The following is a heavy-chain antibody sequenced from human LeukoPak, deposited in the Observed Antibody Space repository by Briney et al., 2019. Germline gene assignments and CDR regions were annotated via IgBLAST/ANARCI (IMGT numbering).Heavy chain of an antibody. J-gene: IGHJ5*02. Sequence: SETLSLTCTVSGGSISSYYWSWVRQPPGKGLEWIGYIYYSGSTNYNPTLKSRVTISKDPSKKQVALKLTSVTAADTAVYYCARGSNWLDPWGQGTLVTVSS. CDR2: IYYSGST. D-gene: IGHD6-6*01. CDR1: GGSISSYY. V-gene: IGHV4-59*01. CDR3: ARGSNWLDP.